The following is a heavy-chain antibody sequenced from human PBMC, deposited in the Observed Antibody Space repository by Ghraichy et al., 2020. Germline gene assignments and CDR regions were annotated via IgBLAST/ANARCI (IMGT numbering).Heavy chain of an antibody. V-gene: IGHV3-7*01. Sequence: GGSLRLSCAASGFTFSMYLMSWVRQAPGKGLEWVSYIRQDGSEKYYVDSVKGRFTISRDNAKNSLYLQMNSLRAEDTAVYYCAREKAASSGYYFYYYGMDVWGQGTTVTVFS. D-gene: IGHD3-22*01. J-gene: IGHJ6*02. CDR2: IRQDGSEK. CDR1: GFTFSMYL. CDR3: AREKAASSGYYFYYYGMDV.